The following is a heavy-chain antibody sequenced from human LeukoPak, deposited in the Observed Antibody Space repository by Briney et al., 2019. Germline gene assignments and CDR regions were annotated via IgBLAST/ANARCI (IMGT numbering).Heavy chain of an antibody. Sequence: GGSLRLSCAASGCTFSSYAMSWIRQAPGKGLEWVSAISGSGGSTYYADSVKGRFTISRDNSKKTLYLQMNSLRAEDTAVYYCAKDRPYTTITIFGVVISRSFDYWGQGTLVTVSS. CDR1: GCTFSSYA. J-gene: IGHJ4*02. V-gene: IGHV3-23*01. CDR3: AKDRPYTTITIFGVVISRSFDY. CDR2: ISGSGGST. D-gene: IGHD3-3*01.